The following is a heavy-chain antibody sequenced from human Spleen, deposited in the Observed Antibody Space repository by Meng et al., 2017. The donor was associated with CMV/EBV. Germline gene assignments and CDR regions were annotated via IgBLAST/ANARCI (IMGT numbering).Heavy chain of an antibody. CDR2: INRSGTTI. Sequence: GESLKISCAASGITFRSYEMNWVRQAPGKGLEWVSYINRSGTTIYYADSVKGRFTISRDNAKNSLYLQMNSLRAEDTAVYYCARGGDIVVEPAALDYWGQGTLVTVSS. CDR3: ARGGDIVVEPAALDY. V-gene: IGHV3-48*03. D-gene: IGHD2-2*01. J-gene: IGHJ4*02. CDR1: GITFRSYE.